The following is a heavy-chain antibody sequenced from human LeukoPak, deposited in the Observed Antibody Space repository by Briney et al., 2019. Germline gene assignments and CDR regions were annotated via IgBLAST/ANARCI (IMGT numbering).Heavy chain of an antibody. D-gene: IGHD5-12*01. J-gene: IGHJ4*02. CDR3: ARHRGYSGYDPLGY. CDR2: IYYSGST. CDR1: GGSISSGTYY. Sequence: PSETLSLTCTVSGGSISSGTYYWSWIRQPAGKGLEWIGYIYYSGSTNYNPSLKSRVTISVDTSKNQFSLKLSSVTAADTAVYYCARHRGYSGYDPLGYWGQGTLVTVSS. V-gene: IGHV4-61*10.